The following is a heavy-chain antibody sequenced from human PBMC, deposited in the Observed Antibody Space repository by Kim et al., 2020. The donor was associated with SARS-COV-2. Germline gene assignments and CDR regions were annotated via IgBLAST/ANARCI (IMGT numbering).Heavy chain of an antibody. Sequence: GGSLRLSCAVSGFTFTNNAMNWVRQAPGQGLEWVSGISGTGADTYYADSVKGRLTISRDTSKNTLYLQMNSLRVEDTAVYYCAKDVWDYAVMDVCGQGTTVSVYS. V-gene: IGHV3-23*01. D-gene: IGHD1-26*01. CDR1: GFTFTNNA. J-gene: IGHJ6*02. CDR2: ISGTGADT. CDR3: AKDVWDYAVMDV.